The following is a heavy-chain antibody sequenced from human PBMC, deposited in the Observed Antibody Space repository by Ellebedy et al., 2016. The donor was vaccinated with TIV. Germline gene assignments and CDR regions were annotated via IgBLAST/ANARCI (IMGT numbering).Heavy chain of an antibody. CDR2: ISYDGSNK. V-gene: IGHV3-30-3*01. D-gene: IGHD1-26*01. CDR1: GFTFSSYA. J-gene: IGHJ4*02. CDR3: ARDHFGGSYFY. Sequence: GGSLRLXXAASGFTFSSYAMHWVRQAPGKGLEWVAVISYDGSNKYYADSVKGRFTISRDNSKNSLYLQMNSLRAEDTAVYYCARDHFGGSYFYWGQGTLVTVSS.